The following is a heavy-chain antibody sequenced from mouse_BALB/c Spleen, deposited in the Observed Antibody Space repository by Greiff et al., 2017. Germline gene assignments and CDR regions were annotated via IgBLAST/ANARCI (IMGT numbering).Heavy chain of an antibody. V-gene: IGHV1S26*01. Sequence: QVQLQQPGAELVKPGASVKLSCKASGYTFTSYWMHWVKQRPGQGLEWIGYINPSSGYTNYNQKFKDKATLTADKSSSTAYMQLSSLTSEDSAVYYCERSLCYDNHEGNAMDYWGQGTSVTVSS. J-gene: IGHJ4*01. CDR1: GYTFTSYW. CDR3: ERSLCYDNHEGNAMDY. CDR2: INPSSGYT. D-gene: IGHD2-1*01.